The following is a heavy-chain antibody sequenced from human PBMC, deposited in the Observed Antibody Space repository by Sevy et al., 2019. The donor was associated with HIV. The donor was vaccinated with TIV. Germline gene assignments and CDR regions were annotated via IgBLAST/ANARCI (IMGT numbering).Heavy chain of an antibody. V-gene: IGHV1-24*01. Sequence: ASVKVSCKVSGYSLTKLAIHWVRQAPGKGPEWLGTFDPEDGDPEDGEIIYAQKFQDRVIMTEDTSTDTAFMELSSLTSEDTAVYYCATTRDYYDSSGYPFDDWGQGTLVTVSS. J-gene: IGHJ4*02. CDR1: GYSLTKLA. CDR2: FDPEDGDPEDGEI. CDR3: ATTRDYYDSSGYPFDD. D-gene: IGHD3-22*01.